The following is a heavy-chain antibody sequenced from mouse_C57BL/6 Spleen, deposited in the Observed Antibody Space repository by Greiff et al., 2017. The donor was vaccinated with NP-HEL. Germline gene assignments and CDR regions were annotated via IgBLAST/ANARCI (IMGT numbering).Heavy chain of an antibody. V-gene: IGHV14-2*01. J-gene: IGHJ3*01. Sequence: VQLQQPGAELVKPGASVKLSCTASGFNIKDYYMHWVKQRTEQGLEWNGRIDPEDGETNYAPKFQGKATITADTSSNTAYLPLSSLTSEDTAVYYCARGPHYDGSGFADWGQGTLVTVSA. CDR1: GFNIKDYY. CDR2: IDPEDGET. CDR3: ARGPHYDGSGFAD. D-gene: IGHD1-1*01.